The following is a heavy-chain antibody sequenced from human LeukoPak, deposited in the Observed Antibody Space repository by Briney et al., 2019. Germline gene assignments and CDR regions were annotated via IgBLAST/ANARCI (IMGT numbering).Heavy chain of an antibody. V-gene: IGHV1-69*02. D-gene: IGHD3-3*01. CDR3: ASAPPLEWLSWFDP. J-gene: IGHJ5*02. Sequence: ASVKVSCKASGGTFSSYTISWVRQAPGQGLEWMGRIIPILGIANYAQKFQGRVTITADKSTSTAYMELSSRRSEDTAVYYCASAPPLEWLSWFDPWGQGTLVTVSS. CDR1: GGTFSSYT. CDR2: IIPILGIA.